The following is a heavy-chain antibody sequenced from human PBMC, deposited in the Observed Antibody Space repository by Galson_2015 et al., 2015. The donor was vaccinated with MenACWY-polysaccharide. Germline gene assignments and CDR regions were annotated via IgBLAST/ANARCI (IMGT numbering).Heavy chain of an antibody. J-gene: IGHJ4*02. CDR2: IRNDGRK. CDR1: GFNFGGNG. CDR3: ARNPSRLDIAAASH. D-gene: IGHD6-13*01. V-gene: IGHV3-30*02. Sequence: SLRLSCAGSGFNFGGNGLHWVRQAPGKGLEWVALIRNDGRKHYPDAVKGRFTISRDNSKNTLYLQMNSLRPEDTAVYYYARNPSRLDIAAASHWGQGALVSVSS.